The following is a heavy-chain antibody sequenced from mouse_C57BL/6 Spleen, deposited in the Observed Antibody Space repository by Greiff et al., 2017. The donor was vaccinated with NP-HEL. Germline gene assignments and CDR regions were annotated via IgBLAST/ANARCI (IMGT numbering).Heavy chain of an antibody. CDR3: AIYGSREGY. CDR2: INPSRWYT. CDR1: GHTFPRHL. J-gene: IGHJ2*01. D-gene: IGHD1-1*01. Sequence: QVQLQPSGAELANPGAFVKPFRQASGHTFPRHLMHLGEQRPGPGLEWIGYINPSRWYTKYNQKFKDKATLTADKSYSTAYIQLSRLTYEDSAVYYCAIYGSREGYWGQGTTLTVSS. V-gene: IGHV1-7*01.